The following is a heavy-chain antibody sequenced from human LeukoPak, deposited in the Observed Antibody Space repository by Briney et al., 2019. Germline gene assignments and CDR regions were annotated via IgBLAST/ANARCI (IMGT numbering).Heavy chain of an antibody. CDR2: IYYSGST. J-gene: IGHJ4*02. D-gene: IGHD1-26*01. Sequence: PSETLSLTCNVSGGSINSGSYYWGWIRQPPGEGLEWIGSIYYSGSTYYNPSLKSRVTISVDTSKNQFSLRLSSVTAADTAMYYCARHGTYYKFDFWGQGTLVTVS. CDR1: GGSINSGSYY. CDR3: ARHGTYYKFDF. V-gene: IGHV4-39*01.